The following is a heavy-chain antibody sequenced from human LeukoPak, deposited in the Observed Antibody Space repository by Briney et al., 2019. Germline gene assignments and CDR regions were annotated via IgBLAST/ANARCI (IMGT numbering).Heavy chain of an antibody. D-gene: IGHD6-19*01. J-gene: IGHJ4*02. V-gene: IGHV1-69*05. CDR3: ARARAVAGCFDY. CDR2: IIPIFGTA. CDR1: GGTFSSYA. Sequence: ASVKVSCKASGGTFSSYAISWVRQAPGQGLEWMGGIIPIFGTANYAQKFQGRVTITRDTSASTAYMELSSLRSEDMAVYYCARARAVAGCFDYWGQGTLVTVSS.